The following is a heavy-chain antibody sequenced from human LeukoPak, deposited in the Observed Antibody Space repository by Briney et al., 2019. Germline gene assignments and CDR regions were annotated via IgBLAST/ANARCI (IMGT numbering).Heavy chain of an antibody. CDR1: GFTFSDYY. V-gene: IGHV3-23*01. CDR3: AKVRVTTTGPFDY. D-gene: IGHD5-12*01. J-gene: IGHJ4*02. CDR2: ISGSGGTT. Sequence: PGGSLRLSCAASGFTFSDYYMSWVRQAPGKGLEWVSTISGSGGTTYYVDSVKGRFTISRDNSRNTLYLQMNSLRAEDTAVYYCAKVRVTTTGPFDYWGQGTLVTVSS.